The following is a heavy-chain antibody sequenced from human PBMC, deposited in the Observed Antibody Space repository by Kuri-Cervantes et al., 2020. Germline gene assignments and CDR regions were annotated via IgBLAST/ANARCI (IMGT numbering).Heavy chain of an antibody. CDR2: IKNKANSYTT. V-gene: IGHV3-72*01. J-gene: IGHJ4*02. Sequence: GESLKISCAASGFTFSSYGMHWVRQAPGKGLEWVGRIKNKANSYTTEYAASVTGRFTISRDDSKNSLYLQMNGLKTEDTAVYYCARALRSRDFDYWGQGTLVTVSS. CDR1: GFTFSSYG. CDR3: ARALRSRDFDY.